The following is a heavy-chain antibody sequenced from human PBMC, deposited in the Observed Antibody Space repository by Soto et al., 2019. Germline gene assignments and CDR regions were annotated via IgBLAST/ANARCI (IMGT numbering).Heavy chain of an antibody. CDR1: GFSLTTSGVG. D-gene: IGHD1-26*01. J-gene: IGHJ4*02. CDR3: ARVSGSFQKGFDS. CDR2: IDWEDEK. V-gene: IGHV2-70*12. Sequence: SGPTLVNPTQTLTLTCTFSGFSLTTSGVGVSWIRQPPGKALEWLALIDWEDEKYFSTSLQTRLSIFKDSSKSHVLLTITNVGPLDSATYFCARVSGSFQKGFDSWGQGTLVTVSS.